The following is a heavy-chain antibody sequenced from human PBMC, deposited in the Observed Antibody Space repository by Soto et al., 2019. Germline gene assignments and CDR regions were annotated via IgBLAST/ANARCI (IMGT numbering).Heavy chain of an antibody. V-gene: IGHV4-30-4*01. CDR2: IYYSGST. D-gene: IGHD6-6*01. Sequence: QVQLQESGPGLVKPSQTLSLTCTVSGGSISSDDYYWSWIRQPPGKGLEWIGYIYYSGSTYYNPSLQSRLTISLDTSKNQFALKVNSVSAADTAVYYCARDRSNSPDYFDYWGQGTLVTVSS. CDR3: ARDRSNSPDYFDY. J-gene: IGHJ4*02. CDR1: GGSISSDDYY.